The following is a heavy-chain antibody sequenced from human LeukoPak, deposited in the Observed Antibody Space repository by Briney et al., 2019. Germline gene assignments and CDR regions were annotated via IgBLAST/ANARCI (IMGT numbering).Heavy chain of an antibody. Sequence: GGSLRLSCAASGFTFSSYSMNWVRQAPGKGLEWVSTISGNGAGTYYADSVKGRFTISRDNSKNTLYLQMNSLRAEDTAVYYCAHGNYFDYWGQGTLVTVSS. D-gene: IGHD1-14*01. CDR2: ISGNGAGT. V-gene: IGHV3-23*01. CDR3: AHGNYFDY. J-gene: IGHJ4*02. CDR1: GFTFSSYS.